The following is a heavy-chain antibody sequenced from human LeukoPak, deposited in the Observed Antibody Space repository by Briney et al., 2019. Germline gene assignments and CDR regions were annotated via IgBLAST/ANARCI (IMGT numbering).Heavy chain of an antibody. CDR2: ISYDGSNK. Sequence: GGSLRLSCAASGFTFSSYGMHWVRQAPGKGLEWVAVISYDGSNKYYADSVKGRFTISRDNSKNTLYLQMNSLRAEDTAVYYCAKGIRDYWGQGTLVTVSS. V-gene: IGHV3-30*18. CDR1: GFTFSSYG. D-gene: IGHD3-10*01. CDR3: AKGIRDY. J-gene: IGHJ4*02.